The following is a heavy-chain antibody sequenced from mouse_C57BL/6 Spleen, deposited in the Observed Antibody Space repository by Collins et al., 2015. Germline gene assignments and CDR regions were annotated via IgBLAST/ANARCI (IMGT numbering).Heavy chain of an antibody. CDR3: ARSGDGYYVWSSVFDY. V-gene: IGHV1-66*01. CDR2: IYPGSGNT. CDR1: GYSFTSYY. J-gene: IGHJ2*01. Sequence: QVQLQQSGPELVKPGASVKISCKASGYSFTSYYIHWVKQRPGQGLEWIGWIYPGSGNTKYNEKFKGKATLTADTSSSTAYMQLSSLTSEDSVVYYCARSGDGYYVWSSVFDYWGQGTTLTLSS. D-gene: IGHD2-3*01.